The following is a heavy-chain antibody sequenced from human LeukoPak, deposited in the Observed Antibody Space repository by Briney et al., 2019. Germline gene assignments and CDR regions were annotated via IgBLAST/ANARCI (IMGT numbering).Heavy chain of an antibody. CDR2: IYYSGTT. D-gene: IGHD5/OR15-5a*01. J-gene: IGHJ6*03. CDR1: GDSISSYS. Sequence: SETLSLTCTVSGDSISSYSWSWVRQTPGKGLEWIGYIYYSGTTDYNPSLKSRVTISIDTSRNHLSLNLNSVTAADTAVYYCARLSGSPLSKYYYYMDVWGKGTTVTVSS. V-gene: IGHV4-59*01. CDR3: ARLSGSPLSKYYYYMDV.